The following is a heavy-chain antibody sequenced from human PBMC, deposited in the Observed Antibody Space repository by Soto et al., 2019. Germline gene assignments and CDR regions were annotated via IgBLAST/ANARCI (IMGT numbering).Heavy chain of an antibody. D-gene: IGHD6-13*01. CDR2: TYPGDSDT. V-gene: IGHV5-51*01. CDR1: GYSFTSYW. Sequence: PGESLKISCKGSGYSFTSYWLGCVRQMPGKGLEGMGITYPGDSDTRYSPSFQGQVTISADKSISTAYLQWSSLKASDTAMYYCARGSGSAYDFYGRDSWGKGAKVTVSS. J-gene: IGHJ6*04. CDR3: ARGSGSAYDFYGRDS.